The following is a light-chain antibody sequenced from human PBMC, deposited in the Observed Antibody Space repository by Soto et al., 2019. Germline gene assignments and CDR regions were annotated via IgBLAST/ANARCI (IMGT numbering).Light chain of an antibody. J-gene: IGLJ1*01. CDR1: TSNIGSNT. CDR2: NNN. CDR3: AAWDDSLNGYV. Sequence: QSVLTQPPSASGTPGQGVPISCSGITSNIGSNTVNWYQQLPGTAPQLLIYNNNQRPSGVPDRFSGSKSGTSASLAIGGLQSEEEADYYCAAWDDSLNGYVFGTGTKLTVL. V-gene: IGLV1-44*01.